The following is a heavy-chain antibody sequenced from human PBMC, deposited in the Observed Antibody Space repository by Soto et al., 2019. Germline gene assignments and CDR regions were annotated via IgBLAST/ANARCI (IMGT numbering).Heavy chain of an antibody. V-gene: IGHV4-59*12. CDR1: GGSISGYY. CDR3: ARDSVGATLRRERAYFFET. Sequence: PSETLSLTCTVSGGSISGYYWSWIRQPPGKRLEWIGYVDYCGSTNNNPSLQSRVTISIDTSKNQFSLKLTSVTAADTAVYFCARDSVGATLRRERAYFFETWGQGTLVTVSS. CDR2: VDYCGST. J-gene: IGHJ4*02. D-gene: IGHD1-26*01.